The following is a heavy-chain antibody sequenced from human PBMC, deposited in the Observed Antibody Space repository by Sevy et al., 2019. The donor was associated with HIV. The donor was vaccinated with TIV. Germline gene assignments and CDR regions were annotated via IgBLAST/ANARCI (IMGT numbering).Heavy chain of an antibody. CDR2: INPNSGGT. CDR1: GYTFTVYY. J-gene: IGHJ4*02. CDR3: ARDSDFWSGSSTFTY. D-gene: IGHD3-3*01. Sequence: ASVKVSCKASGYTFTVYYLNWVRQAPGQGLEWMGWINPNSGGTKYAQKFEGRFTMTTDTSIRTAYMELSSLGSDETAVYYCARDSDFWSGSSTFTYWGQGTLVTVSS. V-gene: IGHV1-2*02.